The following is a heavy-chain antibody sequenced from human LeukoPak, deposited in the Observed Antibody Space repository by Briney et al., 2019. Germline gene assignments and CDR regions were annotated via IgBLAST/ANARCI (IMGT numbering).Heavy chain of an antibody. Sequence: SETLSLTCTVSGGSISSSSYYWGWIRQPPGKGLEWIGSTYYSGSTYYNPSLKSRVTISVDTSKNQFSLKLSSVTAADTAVYYCASRYSSGWYDFDYWGQGTLVTVSS. CDR2: TYYSGST. D-gene: IGHD6-19*01. CDR1: GGSISSSSYY. V-gene: IGHV4-39*01. CDR3: ASRYSSGWYDFDY. J-gene: IGHJ4*02.